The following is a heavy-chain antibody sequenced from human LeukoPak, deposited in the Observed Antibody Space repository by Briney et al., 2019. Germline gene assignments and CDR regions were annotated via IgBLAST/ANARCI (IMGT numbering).Heavy chain of an antibody. V-gene: IGHV4-59*12. J-gene: IGHJ4*02. D-gene: IGHD3-10*01. Sequence: SETLSLTCSVSGGSISTYYWSWIRQPPGKGLEWIGYIYNSGNTNYNPSLRSRVTISVDTSKNQFSLKLSSVTAADTAVYYCARGPITMVRGAVGWFVWGQGTLVTVSS. CDR3: ARGPITMVRGAVGWFV. CDR1: GGSISTYY. CDR2: IYNSGNT.